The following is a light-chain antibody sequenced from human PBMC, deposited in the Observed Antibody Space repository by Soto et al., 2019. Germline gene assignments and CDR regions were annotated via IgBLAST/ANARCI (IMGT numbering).Light chain of an antibody. J-gene: IGKJ1*01. CDR2: DAS. V-gene: IGKV1-5*01. CDR1: QSISSW. CDR3: QQYENYWT. Sequence: DVQLTQSPSTLPASVGDRVTIPCRASQSISSWLAWYQQKPGKAPKLLIYDASNSESGDPSRFSGSGSGTEFTLTISNLQPDDLATYYCQQYENYWTFGQGTKVDIK.